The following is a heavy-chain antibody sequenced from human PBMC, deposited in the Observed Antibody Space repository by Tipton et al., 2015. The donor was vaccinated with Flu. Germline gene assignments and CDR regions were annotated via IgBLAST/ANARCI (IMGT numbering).Heavy chain of an antibody. D-gene: IGHD3/OR15-3a*01. J-gene: IGHJ5*02. CDR1: GGSISSYY. CDR2: LYYSGIT. CDR3: ARAVYDFWTVHLSYFDP. V-gene: IGHV4-39*07. Sequence: TLSLTCTVSGGSISSYYWSWVRQPPGKGLEWIGSLYYSGITYYNPSLKSRVSISVDTSKNQFSLKVNSVTAADTAVYYCARAVYDFWTVHLSYFDPWGQGTLVTVSS.